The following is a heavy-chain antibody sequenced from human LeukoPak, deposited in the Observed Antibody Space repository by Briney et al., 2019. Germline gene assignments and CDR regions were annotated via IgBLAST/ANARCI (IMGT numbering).Heavy chain of an antibody. Sequence: GGSLRLSCAASGFIFSNFSLNWVRQAPGKGLEWVSSISSSGRYIYYADSVKGRFTISRDNTKNSLSLQMNSLRAEDTAVYYCARILRTKDYFYYMDVWGTGTTVTVSS. CDR3: ARILRTKDYFYYMDV. CDR2: ISSSGRYI. J-gene: IGHJ6*03. V-gene: IGHV3-21*01. CDR1: GFIFSNFS.